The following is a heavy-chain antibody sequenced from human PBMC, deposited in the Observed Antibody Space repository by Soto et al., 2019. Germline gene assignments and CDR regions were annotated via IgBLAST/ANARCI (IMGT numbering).Heavy chain of an antibody. CDR3: ARVFYESGGYYYDY. D-gene: IGHD3-22*01. V-gene: IGHV3-64*02. J-gene: IGHJ4*02. CDR2: IGSGGGST. Sequence: PGRSLRLSCAASGFTFSNYPMHWVRQAPGKGLEYVSAIGSGGGSTYYADSVKGRFTISRDNSKNTLYLQMDSLRAEDTAVYYCARVFYESGGYYYDYWGQGNLVTVSS. CDR1: GFTFSNYP.